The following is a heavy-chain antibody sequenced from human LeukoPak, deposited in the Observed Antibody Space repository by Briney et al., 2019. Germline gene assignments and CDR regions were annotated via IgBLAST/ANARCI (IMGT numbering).Heavy chain of an antibody. J-gene: IGHJ4*02. CDR1: GFTFSSYW. D-gene: IGHD3-3*01. V-gene: IGHV3-7*01. Sequence: PGGSLRLSCAASGFTFSSYWMSWVRQAPGKGLEEVANIKQDGSEKYYVDSVKGRFTISRDNAKNSLYLQMNSLRAEDTAVYYCARDLHYDFWSGYNPFDYWGQGTLVTVSS. CDR3: ARDLHYDFWSGYNPFDY. CDR2: IKQDGSEK.